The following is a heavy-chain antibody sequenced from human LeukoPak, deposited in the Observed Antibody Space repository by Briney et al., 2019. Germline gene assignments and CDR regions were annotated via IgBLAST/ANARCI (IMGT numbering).Heavy chain of an antibody. CDR1: GGSISSYY. J-gene: IGHJ5*02. D-gene: IGHD1-26*01. V-gene: IGHV4-59*01. CDR3: ARLDPWDLRFDP. CDR2: IYYSGST. Sequence: PSETLSLTCTVSGGSISSYYWSWIRQPPGKGREGIGYIYYSGSTNYNPSLTLRLTISVYTSKTHFSLKLSSVPAADTAVYYCARLDPWDLRFDPSGPGPLLTVSS.